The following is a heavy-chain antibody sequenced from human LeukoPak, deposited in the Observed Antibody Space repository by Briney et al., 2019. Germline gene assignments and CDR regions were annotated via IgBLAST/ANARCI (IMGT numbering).Heavy chain of an antibody. Sequence: EGSLRLSCAASGFTFDDYGMSWVRQAPGKGLEWVSAINWNGGSTGYADSVKGRFTISRDNAKNSLYLQMNSLRAEDTALYYCARGTTLAAAGTPFDYWGQGTLVTVSS. J-gene: IGHJ4*02. CDR3: ARGTTLAAAGTPFDY. CDR2: INWNGGST. CDR1: GFTFDDYG. V-gene: IGHV3-20*04. D-gene: IGHD6-13*01.